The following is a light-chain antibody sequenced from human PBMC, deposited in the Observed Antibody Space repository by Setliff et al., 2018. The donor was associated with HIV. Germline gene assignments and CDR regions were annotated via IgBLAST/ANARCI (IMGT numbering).Light chain of an antibody. J-gene: IGLJ1*01. V-gene: IGLV2-14*03. CDR3: ASYRSPATYV. CDR1: SSDVGGYDF. Sequence: QSVLAQPASVSGSPGQSITISCIGTSSDVGGYDFVSWYQQRPGQAPKLIIFDVSERPSGVSHRFSGSKSGNTASLTISGLQTEDEADYFCASYRSPATYVFGIGTKVTVL. CDR2: DVS.